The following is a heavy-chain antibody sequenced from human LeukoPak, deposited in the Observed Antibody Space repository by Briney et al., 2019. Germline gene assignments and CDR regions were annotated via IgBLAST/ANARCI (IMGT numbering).Heavy chain of an antibody. V-gene: IGHV4-59*12. Sequence: SETLSLTCTVSGGSISDYYWSWIRQPPGKGLEWIGYIYYTGSTSYNPSLKSRVTISLDKSKNQFSLKLTSVTAADTAVYYCARDVGFFDIDYWGQGILVTVSS. D-gene: IGHD3-9*01. J-gene: IGHJ4*02. CDR2: IYYTGST. CDR1: GGSISDYY. CDR3: ARDVGFFDIDY.